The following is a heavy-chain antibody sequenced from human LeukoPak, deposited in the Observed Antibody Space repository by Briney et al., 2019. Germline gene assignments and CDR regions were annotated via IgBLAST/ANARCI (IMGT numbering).Heavy chain of an antibody. Sequence: GGSLRLSCAASGFTVSSNYMSWVRQAPGKGLEWVSVIYSGGSTYYADSVKGRFTISRDNSKNTLYLQMNSLRAEDTAVYYCARDPRDYYDSSGYYRGSDAFDIWGQGTMVTVSS. CDR1: GFTVSSNY. V-gene: IGHV3-53*01. D-gene: IGHD3-22*01. J-gene: IGHJ3*02. CDR2: IYSGGST. CDR3: ARDPRDYYDSSGYYRGSDAFDI.